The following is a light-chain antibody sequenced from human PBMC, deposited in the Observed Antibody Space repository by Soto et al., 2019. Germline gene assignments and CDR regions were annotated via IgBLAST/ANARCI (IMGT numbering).Light chain of an antibody. J-gene: IGLJ1*01. CDR2: EVN. CDR3: CSYTSTSTLYV. V-gene: IGLV2-14*01. CDR1: SSDVGAFNR. Sequence: QSALTQFASVSGSPGQSITISCTGTSSDVGAFNRVSWYQHHPGTAPKLLIYEVNTRPSGVSSRFSGSKSGNTASLTISGLQAEDDADYFCCSYTSTSTLYVFGSGTKVTVL.